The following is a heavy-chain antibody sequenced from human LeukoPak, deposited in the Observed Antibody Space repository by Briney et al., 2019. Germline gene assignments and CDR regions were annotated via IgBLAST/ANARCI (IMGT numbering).Heavy chain of an antibody. CDR2: ISWDGDST. Sequence: TGGSLRLSCAASGFTFDDYTMHWVRQAPGKGLEWVSLISWDGDSTYYADSVKGRFTISRDNSKNSLYLQMNSLRTEDTALYYCAKARGSGYYYSHFDYWGRGTLVTVSS. D-gene: IGHD3-22*01. V-gene: IGHV3-43*01. CDR3: AKARGSGYYYSHFDY. CDR1: GFTFDDYT. J-gene: IGHJ4*02.